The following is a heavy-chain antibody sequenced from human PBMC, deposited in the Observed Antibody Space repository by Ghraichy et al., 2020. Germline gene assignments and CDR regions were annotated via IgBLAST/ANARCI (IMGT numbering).Heavy chain of an antibody. J-gene: IGHJ6*04. D-gene: IGHD3-9*01. CDR3: ARKFDWLLGSEDV. CDR2: IYYSGST. V-gene: IGHV4-31*03. CDR1: GGSISSGGYY. Sequence: SQTLSLTCTVSGGSISSGGYYWSWIRQHPGKGLEWIGYIYYSGSTYYNPSLKSRVTISVDTSKNQFSLKLSSVTAADTAVYYCARKFDWLLGSEDVWGKGTTVTVSS.